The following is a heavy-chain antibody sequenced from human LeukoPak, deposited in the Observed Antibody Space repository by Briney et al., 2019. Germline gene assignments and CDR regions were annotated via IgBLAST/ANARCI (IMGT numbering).Heavy chain of an antibody. V-gene: IGHV1-2*02. CDR2: INPNSGGT. CDR1: GYTFTGYY. CDR3: ARGTGERGTYFDY. J-gene: IGHJ4*02. D-gene: IGHD1-1*01. Sequence: ASVKASCKASGYTFTGYYMHWVRQAPGQGLEWMGWINPNSGGTNYAQKFQGRVTMTRDTSISTAYMELSRLRSDDTAVYYCARGTGERGTYFDYWGQGTLVTVSS.